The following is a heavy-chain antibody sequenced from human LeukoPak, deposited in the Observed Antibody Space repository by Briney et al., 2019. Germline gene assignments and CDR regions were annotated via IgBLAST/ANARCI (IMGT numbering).Heavy chain of an antibody. Sequence: PSETLSLTCTVSGGSISSYYWSWIRQPPGKGLEWIGRILHTGSANYNPSPQRRVSISIDTSRNKFSLKMKSVTAADTAVYYCAKTRSFGDYAPFDSWGQGILVTVSS. CDR2: ILHTGSA. CDR3: AKTRSFGDYAPFDS. J-gene: IGHJ4*02. V-gene: IGHV4-4*07. D-gene: IGHD4-17*01. CDR1: GGSISSYY.